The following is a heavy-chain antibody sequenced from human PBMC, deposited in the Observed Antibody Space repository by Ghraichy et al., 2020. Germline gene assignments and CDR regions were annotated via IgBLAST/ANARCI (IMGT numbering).Heavy chain of an antibody. CDR2: IYYSGST. CDR3: ARGVIAAARPYYMDV. D-gene: IGHD6-13*01. Sequence: SETLSLTCTVSGGSISSSSYYWGWIRQPPGKGLEWIGSIYYSGSTYYNPSLKSRVTISVDTSKNQFSLKLSSVTAADTAVYYCARGVIAAARPYYMDVWGKGTTVTVSS. V-gene: IGHV4-39*01. CDR1: GGSISSSSYY. J-gene: IGHJ6*03.